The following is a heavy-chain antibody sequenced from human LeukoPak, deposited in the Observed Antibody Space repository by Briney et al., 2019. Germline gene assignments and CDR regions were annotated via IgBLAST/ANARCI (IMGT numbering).Heavy chain of an antibody. D-gene: IGHD1-1*01. CDR1: GYIFTGYY. CDR2: INPNSGGT. J-gene: IGHJ4*02. V-gene: IGHV1-2*02. CDR3: ARDLFFRNEQFAGMDY. Sequence: ASVKVSCKASGYIFTGYYMHWVRQAPGQGLEWMGWINPNSGGTNYAQKFQGRVTMTRDTSISTAYMELSRLRSDDTAVYYCARDLFFRNEQFAGMDYWGQGTLVTVSS.